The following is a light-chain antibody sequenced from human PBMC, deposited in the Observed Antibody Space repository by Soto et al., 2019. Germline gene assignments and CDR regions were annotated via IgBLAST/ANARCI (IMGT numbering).Light chain of an antibody. CDR2: DVT. CDR3: SSYTTSSTWV. CDR1: SSDVGGYTY. J-gene: IGLJ3*02. V-gene: IGLV2-14*01. Sequence: QSVLTQPASVSGSPGQSITISCTGTSSDVGGYTYVSWYQQHPGKAPKVMIYDVTNRPSGVSNRFSGSKSGNTASLTISGLQAEDEADYYCSSYTTSSTWVFGGGTKLTVL.